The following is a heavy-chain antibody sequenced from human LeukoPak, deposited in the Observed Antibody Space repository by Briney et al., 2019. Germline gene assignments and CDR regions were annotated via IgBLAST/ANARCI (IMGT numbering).Heavy chain of an antibody. V-gene: IGHV1-46*01. CDR3: ARDVGVRGYDSSGTTFDY. D-gene: IGHD3-22*01. Sequence: ASVKVSCKASGYTFTGYYMHWVRQAPGQGLEWMGIINPSGGSTSYAQKFQGRVTMTRDTSTSTVYMELSSLRSEDTAVYYCARDVGVRGYDSSGTTFDYWGQGTLVTVSS. J-gene: IGHJ4*02. CDR1: GYTFTGYY. CDR2: INPSGGST.